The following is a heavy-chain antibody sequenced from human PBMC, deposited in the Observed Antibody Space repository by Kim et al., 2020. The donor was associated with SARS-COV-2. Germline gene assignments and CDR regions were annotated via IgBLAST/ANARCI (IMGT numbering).Heavy chain of an antibody. CDR2: IRSKAYGGTT. Sequence: GGSLRLSCTASGFTFGDYAMSWFRQAPGKGLEWVGFIRSKAYGGTTEYAASVKGRFTISRDDSKSIAYLQMNSPKTEDTAVYYCTKSLWVRGAPFDYWGQGTLVTVSS. D-gene: IGHD3-10*01. CDR3: TKSLWVRGAPFDY. CDR1: GFTFGDYA. V-gene: IGHV3-49*03. J-gene: IGHJ4*02.